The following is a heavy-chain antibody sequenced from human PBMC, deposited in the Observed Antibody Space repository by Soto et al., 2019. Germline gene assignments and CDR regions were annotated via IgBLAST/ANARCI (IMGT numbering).Heavy chain of an antibody. D-gene: IGHD4-17*01. J-gene: IGHJ4*02. V-gene: IGHV3-23*01. CDR2: ISGSGGST. Sequence: PGGSLRLSCVASGFTVSSDYMNWVRQAPGKGLEWVSVISGSGGSTNYADSVKGRFAISRDNSKSTVYLQMNSLRAEDTAVYYCGQVKPYGGNSGNYYWGQGILVTVSS. CDR1: GFTVSSDY. CDR3: GQVKPYGGNSGNYY.